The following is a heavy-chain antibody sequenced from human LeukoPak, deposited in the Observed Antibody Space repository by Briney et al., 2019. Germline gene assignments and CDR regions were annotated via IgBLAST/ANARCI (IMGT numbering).Heavy chain of an antibody. J-gene: IGHJ3*02. V-gene: IGHV1-18*01. CDR1: GYTFTSDG. CDR3: ARDGYYDFWSGPSTDAFDI. Sequence: ASVKVSCKASGYTFTSDGISWVRQAPGQGLEWMGWISAYNGNTNYAQKLQGRVTMTTDTSTSTAYTELRSLRSDDTAVYYCARDGYYDFWSGPSTDAFDIWGQGTMVTVSS. CDR2: ISAYNGNT. D-gene: IGHD3-3*01.